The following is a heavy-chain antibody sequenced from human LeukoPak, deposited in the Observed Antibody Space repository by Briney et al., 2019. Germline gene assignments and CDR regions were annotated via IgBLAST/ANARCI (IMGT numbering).Heavy chain of an antibody. J-gene: IGHJ6*02. CDR2: ISGSGGST. CDR1: GFTFSSYA. V-gene: IGHV3-23*01. Sequence: GGSLRLSCAASGFTFSSYAMSWVRKAPGKGLEWVSAISGSGGSTHYADSVKGRFTISRDNFKNTLYLQMNSLRAEDTAVYYCAKDRAVTTALYYYYGMDVWGQGTTVTVSS. CDR3: AKDRAVTTALYYYYGMDV. D-gene: IGHD4-11*01.